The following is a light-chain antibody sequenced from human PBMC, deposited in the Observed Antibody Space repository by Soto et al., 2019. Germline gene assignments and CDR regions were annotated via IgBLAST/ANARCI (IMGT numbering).Light chain of an antibody. CDR1: QSVNSN. Sequence: EIVMTQSPATLSLSPGERATLSCRASQSVNSNLAWYHQKPGQPPRLLIYGASTRATGVTARFSGSGSGSEFTLTISGLESDDFAVYYCHQDHNWPFTFGQGTKLEIK. J-gene: IGKJ2*01. CDR2: GAS. CDR3: HQDHNWPFT. V-gene: IGKV3-15*01.